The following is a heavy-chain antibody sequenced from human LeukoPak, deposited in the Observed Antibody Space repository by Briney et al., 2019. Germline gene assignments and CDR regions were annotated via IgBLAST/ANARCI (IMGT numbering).Heavy chain of an antibody. CDR2: ISSSSSTI. Sequence: GGSLRLSCAASGFTLSSYSMNWVRQAAGRGLEWVSYISSSSSTISYADSVKGRFTISRDNAKNSLYLQMNSLRAEDTAVYYCARDCSSTSCYVLGDYWGQGTLVTVSS. D-gene: IGHD2-2*01. CDR1: GFTLSSYS. J-gene: IGHJ4*02. CDR3: ARDCSSTSCYVLGDY. V-gene: IGHV3-48*01.